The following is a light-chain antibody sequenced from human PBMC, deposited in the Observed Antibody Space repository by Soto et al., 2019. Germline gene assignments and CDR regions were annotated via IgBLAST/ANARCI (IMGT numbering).Light chain of an antibody. CDR2: GAS. V-gene: IGKV3-15*01. CDR1: RSVKTN. CDR3: QTYDSWPL. J-gene: IGKJ5*01. Sequence: EIVLTQSPATLSVSPGERATLSCRASRSVKTNLAWYQQNPGQAPRLLIYGASTRATNVAARFSGSGSGTEFTLTISSLQSEDFAVYYCQTYDSWPLFGQGTRLEIK.